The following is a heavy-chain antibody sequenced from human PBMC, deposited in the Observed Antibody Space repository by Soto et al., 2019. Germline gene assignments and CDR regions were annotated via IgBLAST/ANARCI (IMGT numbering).Heavy chain of an antibody. Sequence: QVQLVQSGAEVKKPGSSVKVSGKASGGTFSSYTFSGVRQAPGQGLEWMGGIVPLFGTTNDAKIFQGRVTISAADSTSTVYMELSSLRSEDSAMYYCARDGDVTSTRPRGAVAIWGQGKVITVSS. CDR3: ARDGDVTSTRPRGAVAI. D-gene: IGHD6-6*01. J-gene: IGHJ3*02. CDR1: GGTFSSYT. CDR2: IVPLFGTT. V-gene: IGHV1-69*01.